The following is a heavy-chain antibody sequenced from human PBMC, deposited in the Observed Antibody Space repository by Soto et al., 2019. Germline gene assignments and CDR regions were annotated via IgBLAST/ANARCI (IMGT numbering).Heavy chain of an antibody. Sequence: EVQLVESGGGLVKPGGSLRLPCAASGFTFISYSMNWVRQAPGKGLEWVSSISSRSSYIYYADSVKGRFTISRDNAKNSLYMQMTSLRAEDTAVYYCAGDYLTGYYYYGMDVWGQGTTVTVSS. D-gene: IGHD3-9*01. CDR3: AGDYLTGYYYYGMDV. V-gene: IGHV3-21*01. CDR1: GFTFISYS. J-gene: IGHJ6*02. CDR2: ISSRSSYI.